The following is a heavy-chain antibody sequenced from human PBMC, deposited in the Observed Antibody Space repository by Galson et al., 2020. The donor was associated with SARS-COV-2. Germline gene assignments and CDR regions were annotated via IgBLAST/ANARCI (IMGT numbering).Heavy chain of an antibody. Sequence: GESLKISCKASGYSFTGYYIHWVRQAPGQGLEWMGWINPDTGGTNYAQSFQGRVTMTRDTSISTAYLELSSLRSDDTAVYHCAKNYDFWSGYHTDYYYAMDVWGQGTTVNVFS. CDR1: GYSFTGYY. CDR2: INPDTGGT. D-gene: IGHD3-3*01. J-gene: IGHJ6*02. V-gene: IGHV1-2*02. CDR3: AKNYDFWSGYHTDYYYAMDV.